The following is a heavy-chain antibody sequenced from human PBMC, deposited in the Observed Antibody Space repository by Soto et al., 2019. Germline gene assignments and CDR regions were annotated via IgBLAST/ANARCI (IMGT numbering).Heavy chain of an antibody. V-gene: IGHV5-51*01. D-gene: IGHD3-16*01. CDR2: INPADSDI. J-gene: IGHJ4*02. CDR3: ARHQRDDASRKIDC. CDR1: GYSFTSNW. Sequence: EVQLVQSGTEVKKPGESLKISCQGSGYSFTSNWIGWVRQMPGKGLEWMGIINPADSDIKYSPSFQGQVTISADKSIDTAYLQGSSLKDSDTAMYYCARHQRDDASRKIDCWGQGTLVTVSS.